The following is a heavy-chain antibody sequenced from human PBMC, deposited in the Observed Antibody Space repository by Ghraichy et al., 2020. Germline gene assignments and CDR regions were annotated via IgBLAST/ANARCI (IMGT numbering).Heavy chain of an antibody. V-gene: IGHV3-30*03. D-gene: IGHD5-18*01. Sequence: GGSLRLSCAASGFTFSSYGMHWVRQAPGKGLEWVAVISQDGSNKHYADSVKGRITISRDNSKNTLYLQMNSLSGEDTAVYYCALGYSYGPGDYWGQGTLVTVSS. CDR3: ALGYSYGPGDY. CDR1: GFTFSSYG. J-gene: IGHJ4*02. CDR2: ISQDGSNK.